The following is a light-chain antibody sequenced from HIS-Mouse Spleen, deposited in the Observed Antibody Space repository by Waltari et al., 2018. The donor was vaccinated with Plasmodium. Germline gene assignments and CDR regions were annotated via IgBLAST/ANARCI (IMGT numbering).Light chain of an antibody. CDR3: YATDSSGNHRV. CDR1: ALPKKY. J-gene: IGLJ3*02. V-gene: IGLV3-10*01. Sequence: SYELTQPPSVSVSPGQTARITCSGDALPKKYAYWYQQKSGQAPVLGIYEDSKRPSGIPESCSGSSSGTMDTLTIRGAQVEDEADYYCYATDSSGNHRVFGGGTKLTVL. CDR2: EDS.